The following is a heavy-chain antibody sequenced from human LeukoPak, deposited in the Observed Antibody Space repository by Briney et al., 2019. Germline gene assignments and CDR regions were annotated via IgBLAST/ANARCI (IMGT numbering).Heavy chain of an antibody. J-gene: IGHJ3*02. Sequence: GASVKVSCKASGYTFTSYYMHWVRQAPGQGLEWMGWINPNRGGTNYAQKFQGRVTMTRDTSISTAYMELSRLRSDDTAVYYCARVRYSYGYDDAFDIWGQGTMVTVSA. CDR3: ARVRYSYGYDDAFDI. CDR2: INPNRGGT. V-gene: IGHV1-2*02. D-gene: IGHD5-18*01. CDR1: GYTFTSYY.